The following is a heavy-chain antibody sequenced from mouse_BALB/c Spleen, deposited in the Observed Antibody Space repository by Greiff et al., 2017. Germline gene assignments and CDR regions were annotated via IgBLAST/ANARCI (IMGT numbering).Heavy chain of an antibody. Sequence: DVMLVESGGGLVQPGGSLKLSCAASGFTFSSYGMSWVRQTPDKRLALVATINSNGGSTYYPDSVKGRFTISRDNAKNTLYLQMSSLKSEDTAMYSCASLDSSGYDAMDYWGQGTSVTVSS. CDR3: ASLDSSGYDAMDY. CDR2: INSNGGST. J-gene: IGHJ4*01. V-gene: IGHV5-6-3*01. CDR1: GFTFSSYG. D-gene: IGHD3-2*01.